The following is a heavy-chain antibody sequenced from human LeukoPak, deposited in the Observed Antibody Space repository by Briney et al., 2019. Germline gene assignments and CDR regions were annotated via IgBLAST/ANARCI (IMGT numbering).Heavy chain of an antibody. V-gene: IGHV3-30*18. CDR3: AKDRDYYGSPYYGMDL. J-gene: IGHJ6*02. CDR1: GFLLSSYG. CDR2: ISYDGSIK. Sequence: GGSLRLSCAASGFLLSSYGMHWVRQAPGKGLEWVAIISYDGSIKYHADSVKGRFSISRDNSKNTLYLQINSLSTEDTAVYYCAKDRDYYGSPYYGMDLWGQGTTVTVS. D-gene: IGHD3-10*01.